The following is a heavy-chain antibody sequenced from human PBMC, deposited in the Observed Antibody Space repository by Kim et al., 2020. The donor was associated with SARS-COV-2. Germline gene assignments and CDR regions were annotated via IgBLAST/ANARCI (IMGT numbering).Heavy chain of an antibody. J-gene: IGHJ4*02. CDR3: ARVDSSGYYYGDDY. CDR1: CYTFTSYG. D-gene: IGHD3-22*01. V-gene: IGHV1-18*01. Sequence: ASVKVSCKASCYTFTSYGISWVRQAPGQGLEWMGWISAYNGNTNYAQKLQGRVTMTTDTSTSTAYMELRSLRSDDTAVYYCARVDSSGYYYGDDYWGQGTLVTVSS. CDR2: ISAYNGNT.